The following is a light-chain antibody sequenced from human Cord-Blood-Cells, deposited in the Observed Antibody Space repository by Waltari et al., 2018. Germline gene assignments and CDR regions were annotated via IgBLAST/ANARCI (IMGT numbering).Light chain of an antibody. J-gene: IGKJ1*01. CDR2: DAS. Sequence: EIVMTQSPATLSLSPGERATLSYRASQSVSSNLAWYQHKPGQAARLLICDASTRATGIPDRCSGRGSGTEFTLTISSLQSEDFAVYYCQQYNNWPPKTFGQGTKVEIK. CDR1: QSVSSN. V-gene: IGKV3-15*01. CDR3: QQYNNWPPKT.